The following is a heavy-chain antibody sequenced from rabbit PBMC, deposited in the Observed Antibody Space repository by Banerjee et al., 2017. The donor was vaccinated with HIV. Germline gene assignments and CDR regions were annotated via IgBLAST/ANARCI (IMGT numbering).Heavy chain of an antibody. J-gene: IGHJ4*01. V-gene: IGHV1S45*01. CDR2: IDTGSGST. CDR1: GFSFSSIYR. D-gene: IGHD4-2*01. Sequence: EGSLTLTCTASGFSFSSIYRTCWVRQAPGKGLEWIGCIDTGSGSTYHASWAKGRFTISKTSSTTVTLQMTSLTAADTATYFCARGGLVVGLNLWGPGTLVTVS. CDR3: ARGGLVVGLNL.